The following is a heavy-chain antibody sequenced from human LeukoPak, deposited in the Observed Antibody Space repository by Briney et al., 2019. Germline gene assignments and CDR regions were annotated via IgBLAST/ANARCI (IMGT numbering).Heavy chain of an antibody. CDR1: GYTFTDYY. J-gene: IGHJ4*02. V-gene: IGHV1-2*02. CDR3: ASDIAASGSFDY. D-gene: IGHD6-13*01. CDR2: IDPYSGDT. Sequence: ASVKVSCKASGYTFTDYYIHWVRQAPGQGLVWMGWIDPYSGDTKYAQKIKGRVTMTRDTTISTVYMDLSRLTSDDTAVYFCASDIAASGSFDYWGLGTLVTVSA.